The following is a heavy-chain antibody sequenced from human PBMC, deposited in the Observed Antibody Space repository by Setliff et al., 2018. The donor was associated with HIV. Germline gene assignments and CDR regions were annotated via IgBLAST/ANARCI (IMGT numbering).Heavy chain of an antibody. CDR2: ISGLGGGTI. CDR3: ARVMGGATTSNFYYYHMDV. Sequence: GGSLRLSCATSGFTFDSYSIIWVRQAPGKGLEWVSYISGLGGGTIYYAESVRGRFTISRDDAEKSVYLQMNSLRAEDTAVYYCARVMGGATTSNFYYYHMDVWGKGTTVTVSS. V-gene: IGHV3-48*01. D-gene: IGHD5-12*01. J-gene: IGHJ6*03. CDR1: GFTFDSYS.